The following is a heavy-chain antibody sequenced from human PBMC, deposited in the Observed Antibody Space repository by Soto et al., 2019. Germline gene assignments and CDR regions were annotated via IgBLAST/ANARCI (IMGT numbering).Heavy chain of an antibody. CDR2: INAGNGNT. CDR1: GYTFTSYA. J-gene: IGHJ4*02. D-gene: IGHD3-10*01. V-gene: IGHV1-3*01. Sequence: QVQLVQSGAEVKKPGASVKVSCKASGYTFTSYAMHWVRQAPGQRLEWMGWINAGNGNTKYSQKFQGRVTITRDTSASTTYMDLSSLRSEDTAVYYCARDGSGSYNDYWGQGTLDTVSS. CDR3: ARDGSGSYNDY.